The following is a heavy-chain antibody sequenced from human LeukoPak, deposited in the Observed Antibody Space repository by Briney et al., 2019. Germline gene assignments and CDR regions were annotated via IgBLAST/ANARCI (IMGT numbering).Heavy chain of an antibody. Sequence: ASVKVSCKAFGYTFTDYGITWVRQAPGQGLQWLGLVSANTGNTNYAQRFQGRVTMTIDTSTSTAYMELRSLGSDDTAVYYCVRVKSNNWWGNFDYWGQGTLVTVSS. CDR1: GYTFTDYG. J-gene: IGHJ4*02. CDR3: VRVKSNNWWGNFDY. D-gene: IGHD1-20*01. CDR2: VSANTGNT. V-gene: IGHV1-18*04.